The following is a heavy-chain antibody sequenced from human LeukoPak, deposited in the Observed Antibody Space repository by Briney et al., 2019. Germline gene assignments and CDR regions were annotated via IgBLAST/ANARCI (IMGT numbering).Heavy chain of an antibody. CDR3: AKDYYDSSGYYLTNDAFDI. CDR2: ISGSGGGT. V-gene: IGHV3-23*01. Sequence: GGSLRLSCAASGFTFSSYAMSRVRQAPGKGLEWVSAISGSGGGTYYADSVKGRFTISRDNSKNTLYLQMNSLRAEDTAVYYCAKDYYDSSGYYLTNDAFDIWGQGTMVTVSS. D-gene: IGHD3-22*01. CDR1: GFTFSSYA. J-gene: IGHJ3*02.